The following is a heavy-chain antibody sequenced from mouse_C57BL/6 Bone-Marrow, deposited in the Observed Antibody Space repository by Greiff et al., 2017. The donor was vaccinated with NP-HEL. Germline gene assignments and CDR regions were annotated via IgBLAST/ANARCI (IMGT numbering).Heavy chain of an antibody. J-gene: IGHJ3*01. Sequence: VQLQQPGAELVKPGASVKLSCKASGYTFTSYWMHWVKQRPGQGLEWIGMIHPNSGSTNYNEKFKSKATLTVDKSSSTAYMQLSSLTSEDSAVYYCARNDGYSAWFAYWGQGTLVTVSA. CDR2: IHPNSGST. CDR3: ARNDGYSAWFAY. CDR1: GYTFTSYW. D-gene: IGHD2-3*01. V-gene: IGHV1-64*01.